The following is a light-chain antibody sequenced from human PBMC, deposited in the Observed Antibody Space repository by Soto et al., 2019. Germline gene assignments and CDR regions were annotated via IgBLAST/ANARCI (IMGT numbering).Light chain of an antibody. V-gene: IGKV1-39*01. Sequence: DVQMTQSPSSLSASLRDRVTITCRASQSISIYLNWYQQKPGKAPSLLIYGSSSLQSGVPSRFSGSGSGTDFTLTIDSLQLADFATYYCQQSYSSPLTFGGGTKVDI. CDR1: QSISIY. J-gene: IGKJ4*01. CDR2: GSS. CDR3: QQSYSSPLT.